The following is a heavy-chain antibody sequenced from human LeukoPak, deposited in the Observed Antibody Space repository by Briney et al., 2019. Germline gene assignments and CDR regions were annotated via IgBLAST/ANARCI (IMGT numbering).Heavy chain of an antibody. CDR3: ARESVEYSESQATGYGMDV. D-gene: IGHD5-18*01. J-gene: IGHJ6*02. V-gene: IGHV1-8*01. CDR1: GYTFTSYD. Sequence: ASVKVSCKASGYTFTSYDINWVRQATGQGLEGMGWMNPNSGNTGYAQKFQGRVTMTRNTSISTAYMELSSLRSEDTAVYYCARESVEYSESQATGYGMDVWGQGTTVTVSS. CDR2: MNPNSGNT.